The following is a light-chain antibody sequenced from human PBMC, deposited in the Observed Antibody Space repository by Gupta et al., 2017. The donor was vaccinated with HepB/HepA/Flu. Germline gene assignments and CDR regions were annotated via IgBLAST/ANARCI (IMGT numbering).Light chain of an antibody. CDR2: GAS. CDR1: QSVSSN. CDR3: QQYNNWPGS. Sequence: EIVMTHSPATLSVSPGERATLSCRASQSVSSNLAWYQQKPGKAPRLLIYGASTRATGIPARFSGSGSGTEFTLTISSLQSEDFAVYYCQQYNNWPGSFGQGTKLEIK. V-gene: IGKV3-15*01. J-gene: IGKJ2*04.